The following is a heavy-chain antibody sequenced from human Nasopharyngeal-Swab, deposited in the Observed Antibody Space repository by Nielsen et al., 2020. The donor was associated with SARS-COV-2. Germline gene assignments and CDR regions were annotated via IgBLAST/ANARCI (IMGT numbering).Heavy chain of an antibody. J-gene: IGHJ4*02. CDR2: FSGSGGTT. CDR1: GFTFSSYA. D-gene: IGHD3-22*01. CDR3: AKDLSYDSSGYYDY. Sequence: ESLKICCAASGFTFSSYAMSWVRQAPGKGLEWVSSFSGSGGTTYYTDAVKGRFTISRDNSKNTLYLQMNSLRAEDTAVYYCAKDLSYDSSGYYDYWGQGTLVTVSS. V-gene: IGHV3-23*01.